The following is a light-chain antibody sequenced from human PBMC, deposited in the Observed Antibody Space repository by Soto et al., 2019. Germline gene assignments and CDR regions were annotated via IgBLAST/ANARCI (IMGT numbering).Light chain of an antibody. J-gene: IGKJ1*01. CDR3: QQYYSTPAWT. Sequence: DILMTQSPASLAVSLGERAAMNWKSSQIVLYSSNNKNYLAWYQQKLGQPPKLLIYWASTRESGVPDRFSGSGSGTDFTLTISSLQAEDVAVYYCQQYYSTPAWTFGQGTKVDNK. CDR1: QIVLYSSNNKNY. CDR2: WAS. V-gene: IGKV4-1*01.